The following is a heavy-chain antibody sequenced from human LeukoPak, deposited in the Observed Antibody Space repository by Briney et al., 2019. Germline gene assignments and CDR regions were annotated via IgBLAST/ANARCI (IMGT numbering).Heavy chain of an antibody. V-gene: IGHV1-69*13. CDR3: ARDHGYYYDSSGYSKFHY. Sequence: SVKVSCKASGGTFCSYAISWVRQAPGQGLEWMGGIIPIFGTVNYAQKFQGRVTITADESTSTAYMELSSLRSEDTAVYYCARDHGYYYDSSGYSKFHYWGQGTLVTVSS. CDR2: IIPIFGTV. CDR1: GGTFCSYA. J-gene: IGHJ4*02. D-gene: IGHD3-22*01.